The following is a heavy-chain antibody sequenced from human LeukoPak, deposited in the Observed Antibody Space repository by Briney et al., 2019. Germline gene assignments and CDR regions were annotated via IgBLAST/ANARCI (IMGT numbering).Heavy chain of an antibody. J-gene: IGHJ3*02. Sequence: ASVKASCKASGYTFTGYYMHWVRQAPGQGLEWMGWINPNSGGTNYAQKFQGRVTMTRDTSISTAYMELSRLRSDDTAVYYCARDRSASGYSSGHDAFDIWGQGTMVTVSS. V-gene: IGHV1-2*02. CDR3: ARDRSASGYSSGHDAFDI. CDR2: INPNSGGT. D-gene: IGHD6-19*01. CDR1: GYTFTGYY.